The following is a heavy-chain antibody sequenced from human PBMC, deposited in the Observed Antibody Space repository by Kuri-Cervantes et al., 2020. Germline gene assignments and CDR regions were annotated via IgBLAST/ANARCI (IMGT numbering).Heavy chain of an antibody. D-gene: IGHD5-18*01. V-gene: IGHV3-69-1*01. CDR3: ARDLRYSYGYGPPGDP. CDR2: ISSSSTI. CDR1: GFTFSDYY. J-gene: IGHJ5*02. Sequence: GESLKISCAASGFTFSDYYMNWVRQAPGKGLEWVSSISSSSTIYYADSVKGRFTISRDNAKNSLYLQMNSLRAEDTAVYYCARDLRYSYGYGPPGDPWGQGTLVTVSS.